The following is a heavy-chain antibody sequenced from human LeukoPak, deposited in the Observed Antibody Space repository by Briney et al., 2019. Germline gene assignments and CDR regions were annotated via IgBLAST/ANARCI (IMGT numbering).Heavy chain of an antibody. J-gene: IGHJ4*02. Sequence: GGSLRLSCAASGFTFTSYAMSWVRQAPGKGLEWGSTISGSGANTYYADSVKGRYTISRDNSNNTLFLQMNSLRAEDTAVYYCASGTPYSDSWLVYWGQGTLVTVSS. CDR3: ASGTPYSDSWLVY. D-gene: IGHD6-13*01. CDR1: GFTFTSYA. CDR2: ISGSGANT. V-gene: IGHV3-23*01.